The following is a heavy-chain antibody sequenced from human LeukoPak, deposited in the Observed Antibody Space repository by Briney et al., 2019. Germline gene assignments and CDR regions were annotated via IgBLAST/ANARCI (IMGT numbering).Heavy chain of an antibody. CDR3: ARSVRSSAHYYYYGMDV. CDR1: GFTFSDYY. CDR2: ISSSGSTI. J-gene: IGHJ6*02. Sequence: GGSLRLSCAASGFTFSDYYMSWIRQAPGKGLEWVSYISSSGSTIYYADSVKGRFTISRDNAKNSLYLQMNSLRAEDTAVYYCARSVRSSAHYYYYGMDVWGQGTTVTVSS. D-gene: IGHD2-15*01. V-gene: IGHV3-11*01.